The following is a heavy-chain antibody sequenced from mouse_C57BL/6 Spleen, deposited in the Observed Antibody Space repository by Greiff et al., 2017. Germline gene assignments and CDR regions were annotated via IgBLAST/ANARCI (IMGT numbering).Heavy chain of an antibody. D-gene: IGHD2-1*01. CDR1: GYTFTTYP. Sequence: VQRVESGAELVKPGASVKMSCKASGYTFTTYPIEWMKQNHGKSLEWIGNFHPYNDDTKYNEKFKGKATLTVEKSSSTVYLELSRLTSDDSAVYYCARRGNYLYYFDYWGQGTTLTVSS. CDR3: ARRGNYLYYFDY. V-gene: IGHV1-47*01. J-gene: IGHJ2*01. CDR2: FHPYNDDT.